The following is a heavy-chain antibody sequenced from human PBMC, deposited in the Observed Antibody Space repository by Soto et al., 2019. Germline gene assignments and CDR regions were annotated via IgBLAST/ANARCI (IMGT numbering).Heavy chain of an antibody. D-gene: IGHD3-10*01. CDR3: WGGLKNFGDSLPGFGF. CDR2: ISGSSRTT. J-gene: IGHJ4*02. Sequence: EVQLVESGGGLVQPGGSLRLSCAASGFTFSTYGMNWVRQAPGKGLEWVSYISGSSRTTYYADSVKGRFTISRDNAQKSLFLEKYRPRGGGTGLYLRWGGLKNFGDSLPGFGFRGQGTLVTVSS. CDR1: GFTFSTYG. V-gene: IGHV3-48*01.